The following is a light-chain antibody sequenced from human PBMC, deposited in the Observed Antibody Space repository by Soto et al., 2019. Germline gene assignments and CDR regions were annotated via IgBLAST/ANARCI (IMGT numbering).Light chain of an antibody. J-gene: IGKJ1*01. CDR1: QTIISW. CDR2: KAS. Sequence: DIQMTQYPSTLSASVGDRVTITCRASQTIISWLAWYQQKPGKAPKLLIYKASTLKSGVPSRFSGSGSGTEFTLTISSLQPDDFATYYCQHYNSYSEAFGQGTKVDIK. CDR3: QHYNSYSEA. V-gene: IGKV1-5*03.